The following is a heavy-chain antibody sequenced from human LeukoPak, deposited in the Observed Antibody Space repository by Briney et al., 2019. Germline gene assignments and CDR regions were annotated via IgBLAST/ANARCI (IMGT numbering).Heavy chain of an antibody. CDR3: ARRLPYYGMDV. CDR2: IGGIGSIM. J-gene: IGHJ6*02. V-gene: IGHV3-48*03. CDR1: GFTFSSYE. Sequence: GGSLRLSCAAPGFTFSSYEIHWVRQAPGKGLEWVSKIGGIGSIMYADSVKGRFTISTDSAKSSVYLQMNSLRAEDTAVYYCARRLPYYGMDVWGQGTTVTVSS.